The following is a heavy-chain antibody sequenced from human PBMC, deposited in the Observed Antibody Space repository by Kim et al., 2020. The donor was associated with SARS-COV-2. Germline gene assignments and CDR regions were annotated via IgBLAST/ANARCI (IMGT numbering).Heavy chain of an antibody. CDR3: ARGPAIAAGTTTISILLGNILRGWFDP. CDR2: IIPIFGTA. J-gene: IGHJ5*02. V-gene: IGHV1-69*06. CDR1: GGTFSSYA. D-gene: IGHD6-13*01. Sequence: SVKVSCKASGGTFSSYAISWVRQAPGQGLEWMGGIIPIFGTANYAQKFQGRVTITADKSTSTAYMELSSLRSEDTAVYYCARGPAIAAGTTTISILLGNILRGWFDPWGQGTLVTVSS.